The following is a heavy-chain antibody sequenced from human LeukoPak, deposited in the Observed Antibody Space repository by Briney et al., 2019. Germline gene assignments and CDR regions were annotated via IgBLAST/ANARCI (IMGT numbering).Heavy chain of an antibody. CDR2: ITSSSSY. Sequence: GGSLRLSCAASGFTLSTYSMNWVRQAPGKGLEWVSSITSSSSYYADSVKGRFTISRDNAKNSLFLQMNSLRAEDTAVYFCARNPDPHDYGDYEEGFWYYYAMDVWGKGATVTVSS. V-gene: IGHV3-21*01. CDR1: GFTLSTYS. CDR3: ARNPDPHDYGDYEEGFWYYYAMDV. J-gene: IGHJ6*04. D-gene: IGHD4-17*01.